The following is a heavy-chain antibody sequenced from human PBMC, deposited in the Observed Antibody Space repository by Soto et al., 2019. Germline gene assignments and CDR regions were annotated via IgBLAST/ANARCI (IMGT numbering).Heavy chain of an antibody. CDR1: GFTFSSYG. J-gene: IGHJ5*02. Sequence: GGSLRLSCTASGFTFSSYGMHWVRQAPGRGLEWVAVISYDGSNKYYADSVKGRFTISRDNSKNTLYLQMNSLRAEDTAVYYCAKEGIGRVAVAGTTWFDPWGQGTLVTVSS. V-gene: IGHV3-30*18. D-gene: IGHD6-19*01. CDR3: AKEGIGRVAVAGTTWFDP. CDR2: ISYDGSNK.